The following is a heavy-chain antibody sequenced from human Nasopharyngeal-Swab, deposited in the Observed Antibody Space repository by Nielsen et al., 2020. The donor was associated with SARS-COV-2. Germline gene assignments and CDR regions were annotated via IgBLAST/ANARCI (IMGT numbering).Heavy chain of an antibody. CDR3: ARDRSVGYGMDV. V-gene: IGHV3-21*01. CDR1: GFTFSSYS. Sequence: GESLKISCAASGFTFSSYSMNWVRQAPGKGLEWVSSISSSSSYIYYADSVKGRFTISRDNAKNSLYLQMNSLRAGDTAVYYCARDRSVGYGMDVWGQGTTVTVSS. CDR2: ISSSSSYI. D-gene: IGHD2-15*01. J-gene: IGHJ6*02.